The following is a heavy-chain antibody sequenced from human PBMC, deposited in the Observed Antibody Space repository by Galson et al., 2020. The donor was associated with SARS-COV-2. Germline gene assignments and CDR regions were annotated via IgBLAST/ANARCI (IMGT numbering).Heavy chain of an antibody. D-gene: IGHD6-13*01. V-gene: IGHV4-59*01. J-gene: IGHJ4*02. CDR3: ARADASSWKYYFDQ. CDR1: GGSISGYY. CDR2: IYYSGTT. Sequence: SETLSLTCFVSGGSISGYYWSWIRQSPGKGLEWLGYIYYSGTTNYNPSLKSRVTISLDMSKNQVSLKLSSVTAADTAVYYCARADASSWKYYFDQWGQGTLVTAAS.